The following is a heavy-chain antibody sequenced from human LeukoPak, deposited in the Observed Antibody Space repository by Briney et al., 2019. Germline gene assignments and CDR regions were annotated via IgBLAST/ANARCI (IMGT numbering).Heavy chain of an antibody. CDR1: GGSISSGDHY. CDR2: IYYSGST. Sequence: PSQTLSPTCTVSGGSISSGDHYWSWIRQPPGKGLGWIGYIYYSGSTYYNPSLKSRVTISVDTSKNQFSLKLSSVTAADTAVYYCARGPISSYYDFWSGYYTYYGMDVWGQGTTVTVSS. D-gene: IGHD3-3*01. V-gene: IGHV4-30-4*01. CDR3: ARGPISSYYDFWSGYYTYYGMDV. J-gene: IGHJ6*02.